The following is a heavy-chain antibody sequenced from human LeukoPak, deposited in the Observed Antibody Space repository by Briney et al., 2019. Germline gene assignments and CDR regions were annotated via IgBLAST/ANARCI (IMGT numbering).Heavy chain of an antibody. CDR1: GFTFSSYN. V-gene: IGHV3-48*01. Sequence: GGSLRLSCAASGFTFSSYNMNWVRQAPGKGLEWVSDISSSSNSIYYADSVKGRFTISRDNAKNSLYLQMNSLRAEDTAVYYCARSRVRMRAFYYDYWGQGTLVTVSS. D-gene: IGHD2-2*01. CDR2: ISSSSNSI. CDR3: ARSRVRMRAFYYDY. J-gene: IGHJ4*02.